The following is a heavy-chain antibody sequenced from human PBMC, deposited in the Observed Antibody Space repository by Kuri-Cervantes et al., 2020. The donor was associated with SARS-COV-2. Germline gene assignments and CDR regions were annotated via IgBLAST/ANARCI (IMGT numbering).Heavy chain of an antibody. V-gene: IGHV3-72*01. J-gene: IGHJ4*02. Sequence: GSLRLSCAASGFTFSDHTMDWVRQAPGKGLEWVSRIKNKDQGYTTYYAASVKGRFTISRDDSKDSLYLQLNSLKSEDTALYYCSRAGPGVSWDFWGQGTLVTVSS. CDR1: GFTFSDHT. CDR3: SRAGPGVSWDF. D-gene: IGHD2-8*01. CDR2: IKNKDQGYTT.